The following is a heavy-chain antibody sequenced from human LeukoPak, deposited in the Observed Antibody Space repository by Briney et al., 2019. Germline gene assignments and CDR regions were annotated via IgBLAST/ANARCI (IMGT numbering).Heavy chain of an antibody. CDR1: GGSISSGSYY. D-gene: IGHD3-3*01. CDR2: IYTSGTT. Sequence: SETLSLTCTVSGGSISSGSYYWSWVRQPAGKGLELIGRIYTSGTTNYNPSLKSRVTMSVDTSKNQFSLKLSSVTAADTAVYYCARARRTPGPYDFWVDYWGQGTLVTVSS. J-gene: IGHJ4*02. CDR3: ARARRTPGPYDFWVDY. V-gene: IGHV4-61*02.